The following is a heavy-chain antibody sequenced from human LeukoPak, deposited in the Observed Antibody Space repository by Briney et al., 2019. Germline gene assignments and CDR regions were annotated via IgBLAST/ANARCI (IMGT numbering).Heavy chain of an antibody. CDR2: GYYSGST. D-gene: IGHD5-18*01. CDR3: ARGKTGGYSLDY. Sequence: PSETLSLTCTVSGGSISSYNWNWIRQPPGKGLGWMGNGYYSGSTNYNHSLKIRVPITIDMSKNKFSLKLSSVAAADTGVYYCARGKTGGYSLDYWGQGTLVTVSS. CDR1: GGSISSYN. J-gene: IGHJ4*02. V-gene: IGHV4-59*01.